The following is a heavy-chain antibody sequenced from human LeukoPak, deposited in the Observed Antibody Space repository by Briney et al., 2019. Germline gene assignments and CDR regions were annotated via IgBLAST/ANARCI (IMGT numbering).Heavy chain of an antibody. D-gene: IGHD4-23*01. V-gene: IGHV3-74*01. Sequence: GGSLRLSCAGSGITFSSYWMHWVRQAPGKGLVWVSRINSDGRSTNYADSVKGRFTIPRDNAKNTLYLQMNSLRAEDTAVYYCARSAYPGNSVIEDWGRGTLVTVCS. CDR1: GITFSSYW. CDR3: ARSAYPGNSVIED. CDR2: INSDGRST. J-gene: IGHJ4*02.